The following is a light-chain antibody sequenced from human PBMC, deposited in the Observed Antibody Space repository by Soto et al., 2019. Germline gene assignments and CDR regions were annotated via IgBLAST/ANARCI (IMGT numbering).Light chain of an antibody. CDR2: DAS. Sequence: EIVLTQSPATLSLSPGERATLSCRASQSVSSYLAWYQQKPGQAPRLLIYDASNMATGIPARFSCIGSGTDFTLTISSLETEDFAVYYCQQRSKWPPYTFGQGTKLEIK. CDR3: QQRSKWPPYT. J-gene: IGKJ2*01. CDR1: QSVSSY. V-gene: IGKV3-11*01.